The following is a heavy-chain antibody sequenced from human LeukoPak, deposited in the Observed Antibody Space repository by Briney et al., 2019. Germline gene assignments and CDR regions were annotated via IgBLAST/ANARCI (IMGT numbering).Heavy chain of an antibody. CDR1: GGSFSGYY. Sequence: SETLSLTCAVYGGSFSGYYWSWIRQPPGKGLEWIGEINHSGSTNYNPSLKSRVTISVDTSKNQFSLKLSSVTAADTAVYHCARAVRYYFDYWGQGTLVTVSS. CDR3: ARAVRYYFDY. V-gene: IGHV4-34*01. J-gene: IGHJ4*02. CDR2: INHSGST.